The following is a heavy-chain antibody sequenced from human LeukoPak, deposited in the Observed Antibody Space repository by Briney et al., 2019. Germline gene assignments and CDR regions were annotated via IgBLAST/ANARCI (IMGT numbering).Heavy chain of an antibody. CDR1: GFTVSRNS. CDR2: LCSGGST. J-gene: IGHJ4*02. D-gene: IGHD3-10*01. V-gene: IGHV3-66*01. Sequence: PGGSLRLSCEASGFTVSRNSMSWVRQAPGKGLEWVSVLCSGGSTYYADSVKGRFTISRDNSKNTLYLQMNSLGGEDTAVYYCARVATLGGDGYHFDYWGQGTLVTVSS. CDR3: ARVATLGGDGYHFDY.